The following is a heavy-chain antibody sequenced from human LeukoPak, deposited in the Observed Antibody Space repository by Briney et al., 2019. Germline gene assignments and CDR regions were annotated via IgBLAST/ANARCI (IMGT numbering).Heavy chain of an antibody. CDR2: VSSSSSYI. V-gene: IGHV3-21*01. D-gene: IGHD3-3*01. CDR3: ARDGGRLADFYFDS. Sequence: GGSLRLSCAASGFTFSSYSMNWVRQAPGKGLEWVSSVSSSSSYIYYADSVKGRFTISRNNAEKTLYLQMNSLRAEDTAVYYCARDGGRLADFYFDSWGQGCLVTVSS. CDR1: GFTFSSYS. J-gene: IGHJ4*02.